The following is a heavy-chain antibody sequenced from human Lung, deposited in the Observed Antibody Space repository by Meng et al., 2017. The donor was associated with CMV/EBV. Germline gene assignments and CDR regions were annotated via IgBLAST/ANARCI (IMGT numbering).Heavy chain of an antibody. CDR3: AGGGCSGGSGSN. J-gene: IGHJ4*02. Sequence: GGSLGLXCAASGFTFSSYSMNWVRQAPGKGLEWVSSISSSSSYIYYADSVKGRFTISRDNAKNSLYLQMNSLRAEDTAVYYCAGGGCSGGSGSNWGQGTLVTVSS. CDR1: GFTFSSYS. V-gene: IGHV3-21*01. D-gene: IGHD2-15*01. CDR2: ISSSSSYI.